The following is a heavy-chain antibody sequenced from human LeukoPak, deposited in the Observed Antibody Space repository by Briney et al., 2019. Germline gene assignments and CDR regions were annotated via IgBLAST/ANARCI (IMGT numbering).Heavy chain of an antibody. V-gene: IGHV1-69*05. CDR2: IIPIFGTA. D-gene: IGHD1-26*01. Sequence: ASVKVSCKASGGTFSSFAISWVRQAPGQGLEWMGGIIPIFGTANYAQKFQGRVTMTTDTSTSTTYMELRSLRSDDTAVYYCARDQWELLGLYYYYYMDVWGKGTTVTISS. CDR3: ARDQWELLGLYYYYYMDV. CDR1: GGTFSSFA. J-gene: IGHJ6*03.